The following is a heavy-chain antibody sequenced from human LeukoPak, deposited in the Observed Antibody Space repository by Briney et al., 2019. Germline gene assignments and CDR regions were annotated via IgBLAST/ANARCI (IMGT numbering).Heavy chain of an antibody. CDR1: GYSISSGYY. D-gene: IGHD4-17*01. CDR3: ARGMTTPFDY. Sequence: SETLSLTCTVSGYSISSGYYWGWFRQPPGKGLEWIGSIYHSGSTYYNPSLKSRVTISLDTSKNQLSLKLSSATAADTAVYYWARGMTTPFDYWGQGTLVTVSS. CDR2: IYHSGST. V-gene: IGHV4-38-2*02. J-gene: IGHJ4*02.